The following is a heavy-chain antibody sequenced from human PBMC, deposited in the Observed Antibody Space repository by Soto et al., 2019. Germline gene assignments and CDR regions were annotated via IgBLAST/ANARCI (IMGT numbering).Heavy chain of an antibody. CDR2: MNPNSGNT. J-gene: IGHJ3*02. CDR1: GYTFTSYD. Sequence: ASVKVSCKASGYTFTSYDINWVRQATGQGLEWMGWMNPNSGNTGYAQKFQGRVTMTRNTSISTAYMELSGLRSEDTAVYYCARGWERITIFGVVTMDDAFDIWGQGTMVTVSS. V-gene: IGHV1-8*01. D-gene: IGHD3-3*01. CDR3: ARGWERITIFGVVTMDDAFDI.